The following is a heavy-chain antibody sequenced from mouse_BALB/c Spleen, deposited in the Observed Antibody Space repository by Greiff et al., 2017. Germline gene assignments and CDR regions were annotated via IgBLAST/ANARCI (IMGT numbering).Heavy chain of an antibody. CDR2: ISSGGSYT. CDR1: GFTFSSYG. V-gene: IGHV5-6*01. D-gene: IGHD4-1*01. CDR3: ATSNWGRDY. Sequence: EVMLVESGGDLVKPGGSLKLSCAASGFTFSSYGMSWVRQTPDKRLEWVATISSGGSYTYYPDSVKGRFTISRDNAKNTLYLQMSSLKSEDTAMYYCATSNWGRDYWGQGTTLTVSS. J-gene: IGHJ2*01.